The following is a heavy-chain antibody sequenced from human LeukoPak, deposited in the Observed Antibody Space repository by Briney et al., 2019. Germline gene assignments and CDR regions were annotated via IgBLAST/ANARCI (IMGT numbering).Heavy chain of an antibody. CDR3: ARWAPGLDY. CDR2: ISPDASTI. Sequence: PGGSLRLSCAASGFTFSNFPIHWVRQAPGKGLEFVSAISPDASTIYYANSLKGRFTISRDNSKNTLYLQMGGLRAEDTAVYYCARWAPGLDYWGQGTLVTVSS. J-gene: IGHJ4*02. V-gene: IGHV3-64*01. CDR1: GFTFSNFP.